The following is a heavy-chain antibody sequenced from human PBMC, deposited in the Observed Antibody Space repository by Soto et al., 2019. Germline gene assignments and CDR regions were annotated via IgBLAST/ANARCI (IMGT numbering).Heavy chain of an antibody. CDR2: ISSRSYTI. J-gene: IGHJ6*02. CDR3: ARGGSSSDNGMDV. D-gene: IGHD6-6*01. Sequence: VQLVESGGGLVQPGGSLRLSCAASGFTFSTYSMNWVRQAPGKGLEWVSYISSRSYTIYYVDSVKGPFTISRDNAKNSLYLQMNSLRDEDTAVYYCARGGSSSDNGMDVWGQGTTVTVSS. V-gene: IGHV3-48*02. CDR1: GFTFSTYS.